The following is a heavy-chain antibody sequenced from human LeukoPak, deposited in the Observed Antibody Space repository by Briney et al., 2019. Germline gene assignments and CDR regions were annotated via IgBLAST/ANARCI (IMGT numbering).Heavy chain of an antibody. V-gene: IGHV1-69*13. CDR3: ARGLGTRWFFDY. CDR2: IIPVFGTT. J-gene: IGHJ4*02. Sequence: ASVTVSFKASGGTFSSYALSWVRQAPGQGLEWMGRIIPVFGTTTYAQKFQGRVTITADESTTTAYMELRRLTSEDTAMYYCARGLGTRWFFDYWGQGTLVTVSS. D-gene: IGHD1-1*01. CDR1: GGTFSSYA.